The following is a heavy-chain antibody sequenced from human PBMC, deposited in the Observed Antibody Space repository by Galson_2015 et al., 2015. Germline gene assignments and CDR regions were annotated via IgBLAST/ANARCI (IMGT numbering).Heavy chain of an antibody. CDR3: ARDSTPYRNYRVYFDY. CDR1: GFSFINYW. J-gene: IGHJ4*02. Sequence: SLRLSCAGSGFSFINYWMGWVRQAPGEGLEWVANIKQDGSEKYYVDSAKGRFTISRDNAKNSLYLQMNDLRAEDTAVYYCARDSTPYRNYRVYFDYWGQGTLVTVSS. D-gene: IGHD4-11*01. V-gene: IGHV3-7*01. CDR2: IKQDGSEK.